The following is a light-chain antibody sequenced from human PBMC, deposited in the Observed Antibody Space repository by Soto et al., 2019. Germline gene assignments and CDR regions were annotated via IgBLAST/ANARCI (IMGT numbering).Light chain of an antibody. J-gene: IGKJ5*01. CDR1: QDISNY. Sequence: IQMTQSPPSLSVSVGDRVTITCQARQDISNYLHWFQQKPGKAPQLLIFDVSNLQTGVPSRFSGGGSGTDFALTISSLEPEDIATYYCQQYDSLPLTFGQRTRLEIK. V-gene: IGKV1-33*01. CDR3: QQYDSLPLT. CDR2: DVS.